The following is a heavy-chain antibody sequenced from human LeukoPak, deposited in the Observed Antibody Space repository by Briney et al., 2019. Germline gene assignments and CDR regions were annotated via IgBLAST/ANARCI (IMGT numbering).Heavy chain of an antibody. J-gene: IGHJ4*02. D-gene: IGHD1-26*01. CDR1: GFTFSSYS. V-gene: IGHV3-21*01. Sequence: PGGSLRLSCAASGFTFSSYSMNWVRQAPGKGLEWVSSISSSSSYIYYADSVKGRFTISRDNAKNSLYLQMNSLRAEDTAVYYCARDVRGWGGDSGSYYPLLYWGQGTLVTVSS. CDR2: ISSSSSYI. CDR3: ARDVRGWGGDSGSYYPLLY.